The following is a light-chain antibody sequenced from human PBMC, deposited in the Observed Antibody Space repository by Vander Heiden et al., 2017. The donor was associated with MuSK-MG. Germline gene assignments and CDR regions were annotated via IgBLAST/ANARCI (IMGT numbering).Light chain of an antibody. CDR1: ALPKKY. V-gene: IGLV3-10*01. CDR2: EDS. CDR3: YSTDSSRRV. Sequence: SYELTQPPSVSVSPGQTARITCSGDALPKKYAYWYPKKAGQALVLVIYEDSKRPSGIPERFSGSSSGTMATLTISGAQVEDEADYYCYSTDSSRRVFGGGTKLTVL. J-gene: IGLJ2*01.